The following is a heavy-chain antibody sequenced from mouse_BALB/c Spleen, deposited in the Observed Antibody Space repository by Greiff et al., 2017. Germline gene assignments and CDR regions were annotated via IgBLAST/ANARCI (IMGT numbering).Heavy chain of an antibody. CDR2: ISSGGSYT. Sequence: EVQGVESGGGLVKPGGSLKLSCAASGFTFSSYAMSWVRQSPEKRLEWVAEISSGGSYTYYPDTVTGRFTISRDNAKNTLYLEMSSLRSEDTAMYYCARDDGFHAMDYWGQGTSVTVSS. J-gene: IGHJ4*01. CDR3: ARDDGFHAMDY. D-gene: IGHD2-3*01. CDR1: GFTFSSYA. V-gene: IGHV5-9-4*01.